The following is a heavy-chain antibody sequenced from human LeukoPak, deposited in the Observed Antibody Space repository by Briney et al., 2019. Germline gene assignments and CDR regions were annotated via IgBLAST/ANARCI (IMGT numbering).Heavy chain of an antibody. D-gene: IGHD2-21*02. CDR2: ISSSGSTI. J-gene: IGHJ4*02. CDR1: GFTFSSYE. Sequence: QSGGSLRLSCAASGFTFSSYEMNWVRQAPGKGLEWVSYISSSGSTIYYADSVKGRFTISRDNAKNPLYLQMNSLKAEDTAVYYCARTVVTAWNRQDYYFDSWGQGTLVTVSS. V-gene: IGHV3-48*03. CDR3: ARTVVTAWNRQDYYFDS.